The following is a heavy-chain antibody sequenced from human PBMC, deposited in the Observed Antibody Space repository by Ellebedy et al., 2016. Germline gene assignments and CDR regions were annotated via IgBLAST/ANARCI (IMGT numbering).Heavy chain of an antibody. CDR3: AREGREEDAVMAFLDY. J-gene: IGHJ4*02. CDR2: INPGSGGT. V-gene: IGHV1-3*01. CDR1: GYTFTRDA. Sequence: ASVKVSCKASGYTFTRDAIQWVRQAPGQRLEWMGWINPGSGGTHYSQNLQARVTFTRDTSASTVYMEVRSLRSEDTAVYYCAREGREEDAVMAFLDYWGPGTLVTVSS. D-gene: IGHD5-18*01.